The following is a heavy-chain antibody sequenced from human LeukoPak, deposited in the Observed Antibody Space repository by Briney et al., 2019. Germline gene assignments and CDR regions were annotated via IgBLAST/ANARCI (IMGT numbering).Heavy chain of an antibody. D-gene: IGHD1-26*01. V-gene: IGHV4-59*08. J-gene: IGHJ4*02. CDR1: GGSISSYY. CDR3: ERLSRGSYYYFDY. Sequence: SETLSLTCTVSGGSISSYYWSWIRQPPGKGLEWIGYIYYSGSTNYNPSLKSRVTISVDTSKNQFSLKLSSVTAADTAVYYCERLSRGSYYYFDYWGQGTLVTVSS. CDR2: IYYSGST.